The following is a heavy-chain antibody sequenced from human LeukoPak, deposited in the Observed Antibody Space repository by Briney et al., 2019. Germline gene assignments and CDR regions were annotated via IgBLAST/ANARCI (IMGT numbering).Heavy chain of an antibody. D-gene: IGHD3-10*01. CDR3: ARGGVDYYGSGSYYASFDY. V-gene: IGHV1-18*01. CDR1: GYTFTSYG. Sequence: GASVKVSCKASGYTFTSYGISWVRQAPGQGLEWMGWISAYNGNTNYAQKLQGRVTMTTDTSTSTAYMELRSLRSDDTAVYYCARGGVDYYGSGSYYASFDYWGQGTLVTVSS. CDR2: ISAYNGNT. J-gene: IGHJ4*02.